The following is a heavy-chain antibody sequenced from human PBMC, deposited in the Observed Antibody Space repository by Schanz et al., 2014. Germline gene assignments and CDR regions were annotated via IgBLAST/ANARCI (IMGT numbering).Heavy chain of an antibody. J-gene: IGHJ6*03. Sequence: QVQVVQSRAELKKPGASVKVSCTTAGFNFHNYDINWVRPATGQGLQWMGWMNPKTGNTDHAQKFQGRVSMTWDTSTSTAYLDLSRLRSEDTGVYYCARALKGKVAIFGVIAAQNYYYMDVWGKGTTXTVSS. V-gene: IGHV1-8*01. D-gene: IGHD3-3*01. CDR3: ARALKGKVAIFGVIAAQNYYYMDV. CDR1: GFNFHNYD. CDR2: MNPKTGNT.